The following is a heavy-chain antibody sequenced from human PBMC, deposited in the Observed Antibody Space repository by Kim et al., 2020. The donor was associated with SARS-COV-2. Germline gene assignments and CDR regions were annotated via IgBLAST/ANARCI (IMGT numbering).Heavy chain of an antibody. V-gene: IGHV4-39*01. CDR3: ARQGNCSGGSCYSGNFYYYYGLDV. D-gene: IGHD2-15*01. CDR1: GGSIINSGRF. CDR2: MYYSGST. J-gene: IGHJ6*02. Sequence: SETLSLTCSVSGGSIINSGRFWGWIRQPPGKGLEWIGTMYYSGSTYYNPSLKSRVTISVDTSKNQVSLRLTSVTAADTAVYYCARQGNCSGGSCYSGNFYYYYGLDVWGQGATVTVSS.